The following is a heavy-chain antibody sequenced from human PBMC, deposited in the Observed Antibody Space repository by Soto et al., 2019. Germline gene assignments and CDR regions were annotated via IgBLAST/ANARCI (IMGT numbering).Heavy chain of an antibody. CDR3: ARDHCTNGVCYSPFDY. CDR2: INPSSGGT. CDR1: GYTFTGYY. J-gene: IGHJ4*02. Sequence: ASVKVSCKASGYTFTGYYMHWVRQAPGQGLEWMGWINPSSGGTNYAQKFQGRVTMTRDTSISTAYMELSRLRSDDTAVYYCARDHCTNGVCYSPFDYWGQGTLVTVSS. D-gene: IGHD2-8*01. V-gene: IGHV1-2*02.